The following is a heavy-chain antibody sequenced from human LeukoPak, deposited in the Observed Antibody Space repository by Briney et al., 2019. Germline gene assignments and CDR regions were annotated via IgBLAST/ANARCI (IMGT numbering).Heavy chain of an antibody. J-gene: IGHJ4*02. CDR3: ARVGGIVAAGLFDY. CDR1: GGSISSYY. CDR2: IYTSGRT. V-gene: IGHV4-4*07. D-gene: IGHD6-13*01. Sequence: SETLSLTCTVSGGSISSYYWGWIRQPAGKGLESIGHIYTSGRTNYNPSLKSRLTMSVDTSKNQFSLKLSFVTAADTAVYYCARVGGIVAAGLFDYWGQGTLVTVSS.